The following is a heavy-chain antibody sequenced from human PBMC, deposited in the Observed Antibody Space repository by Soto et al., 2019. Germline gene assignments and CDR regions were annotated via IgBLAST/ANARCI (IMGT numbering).Heavy chain of an antibody. D-gene: IGHD6-19*01. CDR3: ARGVTSGWFHYYGMDV. V-gene: IGHV1-3*01. J-gene: IGHJ6*02. CDR1: GYTFSNYA. CDR2: INAGNGNT. Sequence: QVQLVQSGAEVKKPGASVKVSCKASGYTFSNYAMHWVRQAPGQRPEWIGWINAGNGNTKYSQKFQGRVTITRGTSASTAYMELSILRSEDTAAYYCARGVTSGWFHYYGMDVWGQGTTVTVSS.